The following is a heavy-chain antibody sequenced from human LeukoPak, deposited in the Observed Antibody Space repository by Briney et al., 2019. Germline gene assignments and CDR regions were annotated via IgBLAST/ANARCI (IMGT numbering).Heavy chain of an antibody. CDR1: GFTFSDYY. CDR2: ISSSSSYT. J-gene: IGHJ3*02. D-gene: IGHD2-2*01. V-gene: IGHV3-11*06. Sequence: GGSLRLSCAASGFTFSDYYMCWIRQAPGKGLEWVSYISSSSSYTNYADSVKGRFTISRDNAKNSLYLQMNSLRAEDTAVYYCARARTYCSSTSCYLDAFDIWGQGTMVTVSS. CDR3: ARARTYCSSTSCYLDAFDI.